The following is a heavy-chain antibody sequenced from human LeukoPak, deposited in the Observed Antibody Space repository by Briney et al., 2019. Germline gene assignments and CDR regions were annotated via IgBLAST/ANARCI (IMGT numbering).Heavy chain of an antibody. CDR2: IYSRGST. J-gene: IGHJ3*02. Sequence: SETLSLTCTVSGGSINNYYWSWVRQPPGKGLEWIGYIYSRGSTNYNPSLKSRVTISVDTSKNQFSLKLNSVTAADTAVYYCARSSIAARLPAFDIWGQGTMVTVSS. D-gene: IGHD6-6*01. CDR1: GGSINNYY. V-gene: IGHV4-59*01. CDR3: ARSSIAARLPAFDI.